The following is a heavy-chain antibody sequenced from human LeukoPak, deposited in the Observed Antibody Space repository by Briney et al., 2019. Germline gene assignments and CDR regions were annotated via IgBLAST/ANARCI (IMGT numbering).Heavy chain of an antibody. CDR2: INPSDGDR. Sequence: ASVKVSCKASGYTFTTYKMHWVRQSPGQGLEWVGIINPSDGDRRNAQKFQGRVTMTRDTSTSTVYMELSSLRSEDTAVYYCARETSSGWYRMVSDYFDYWGQGTLVTVSS. V-gene: IGHV1-46*01. CDR1: GYTFTTYK. D-gene: IGHD6-19*01. J-gene: IGHJ4*02. CDR3: ARETSSGWYRMVSDYFDY.